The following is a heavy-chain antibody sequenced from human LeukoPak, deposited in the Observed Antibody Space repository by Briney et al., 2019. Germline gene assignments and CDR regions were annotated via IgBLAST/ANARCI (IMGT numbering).Heavy chain of an antibody. Sequence: PGGSLRLSCAASGFTFSSYSMNWVRQAPGKGLEWVSYISSSSSTIYYADSVKGRFTISRDNAKNSLYLQMNSLRAEDTAVYYCASGIVVVPAAPPSHDAFDIWGQGTMVTVSS. CDR3: ASGIVVVPAAPPSHDAFDI. J-gene: IGHJ3*02. D-gene: IGHD2-2*01. CDR2: ISSSSSTI. CDR1: GFTFSSYS. V-gene: IGHV3-48*04.